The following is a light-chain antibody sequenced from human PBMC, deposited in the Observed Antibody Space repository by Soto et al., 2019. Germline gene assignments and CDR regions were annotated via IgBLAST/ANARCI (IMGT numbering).Light chain of an antibody. CDR1: SSDVGVYNY. CDR2: DVS. Sequence: QSALTQPRSVSGSPGQSVTISCTGTSSDVGVYNYVSWYQQYPGKAPKIMIYDVSKRPSGVPDRFSGSKSDNTASLTISGLQAEDEADYYCCSYAGSNTYVFGTGTKLTVL. V-gene: IGLV2-11*01. CDR3: CSYAGSNTYV. J-gene: IGLJ1*01.